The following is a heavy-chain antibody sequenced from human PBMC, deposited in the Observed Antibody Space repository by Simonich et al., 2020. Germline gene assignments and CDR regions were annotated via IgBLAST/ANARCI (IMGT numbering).Heavy chain of an antibody. CDR2: ISAYNGNK. CDR1: GYTFTSYG. J-gene: IGHJ4*02. CDR3: ARASRGTWWYYYFDY. Sequence: QVQLVQSGAEVKKPGASVKVSCKASGYTFTSYGISWVRQAPGQGLDWMGWISAYNGNKNYAQKLQGRVTMTTDTSTSTAYMELRSLRSDDTAVYYCARASRGTWWYYYFDYWGQGTLVTVSS. V-gene: IGHV1-18*01. D-gene: IGHD2-15*01.